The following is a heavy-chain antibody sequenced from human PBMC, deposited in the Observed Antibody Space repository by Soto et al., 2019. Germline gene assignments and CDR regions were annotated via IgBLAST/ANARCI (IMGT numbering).Heavy chain of an antibody. CDR2: ISGSADST. D-gene: IGHD1-26*01. CDR1: AFTFRSYA. CDR3: AKLVGTTIDFGHFDS. J-gene: IGHJ4*02. Sequence: EVQLLESGGGLVQPGGSLRLSCAASAFTFRSYAMTWVRQAPGKGLEWVSSISGSADSTYFADSVKGRFTISRDNAKNTLYLQMNSLRADDTALYYCAKLVGTTIDFGHFDSWGQGILVTVSS. V-gene: IGHV3-23*01.